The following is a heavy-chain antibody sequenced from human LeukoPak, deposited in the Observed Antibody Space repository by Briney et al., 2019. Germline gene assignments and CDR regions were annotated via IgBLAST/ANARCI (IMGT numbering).Heavy chain of an antibody. CDR3: AKDSATPNSSGWYYFDY. CDR2: ISYDGSNK. J-gene: IGHJ4*02. V-gene: IGHV3-30*18. CDR1: GFTFSSYG. Sequence: GGSLRLSCAASGFTFSSYGMHWVRQAPGKGLEWVAVISYDGSNKYYADSVKGRFTISRDNSKNTLYLQMNSLRAEDTAVYYCAKDSATPNSSGWYYFDYWGQGTLVTVSS. D-gene: IGHD6-19*01.